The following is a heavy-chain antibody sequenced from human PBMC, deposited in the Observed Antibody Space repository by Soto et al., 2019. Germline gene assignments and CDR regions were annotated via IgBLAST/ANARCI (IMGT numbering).Heavy chain of an antibody. CDR3: ASLFGRSSWYDYYGMDV. J-gene: IGHJ6*02. CDR2: INHSGST. V-gene: IGHV4-34*01. D-gene: IGHD6-13*01. Sequence: SETLSLTYAVYGGSFSGYYWSWIRQPPGKGLEWIGEINHSGSTNYNPSLKSRVTISVDTSKNQFSLKLSSVTAADTAVYYCASLFGRSSWYDYYGMDVWGQGTTVT. CDR1: GGSFSGYY.